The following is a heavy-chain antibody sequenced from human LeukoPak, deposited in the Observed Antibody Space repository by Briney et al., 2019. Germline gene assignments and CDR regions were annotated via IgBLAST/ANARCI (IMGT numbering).Heavy chain of an antibody. CDR3: AKDDIVVVPAAINCFDY. J-gene: IGHJ4*02. CDR2: ISGSGGST. V-gene: IGHV3-23*01. D-gene: IGHD2-2*02. CDR1: GFTFSSYA. Sequence: GGSLRLSCAASGFTFSSYAMSWVRQAPGKGLEWVSAISGSGGSTYYADSVKGRFTISRDNSKDTLYLQMNSLRAEDTAVYYCAKDDIVVVPAAINCFDYWGQGTLVTVSS.